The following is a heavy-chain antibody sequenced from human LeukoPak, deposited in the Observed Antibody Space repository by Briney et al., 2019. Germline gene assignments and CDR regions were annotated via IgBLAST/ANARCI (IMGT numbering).Heavy chain of an antibody. V-gene: IGHV3-7*03. CDR2: INQDGTEK. D-gene: IGHD3-10*01. Sequence: GGSLRLSCAASGFTFTTYWMTWVRQAPGKGLEWVANINQDGTEKYYVDSVKGRFTISRDNAKNSLYLQMNSLRAEDTAVYYCAKGGSGRQRALFDYWGQGTLVTVSS. J-gene: IGHJ4*02. CDR1: GFTFTTYW. CDR3: AKGGSGRQRALFDY.